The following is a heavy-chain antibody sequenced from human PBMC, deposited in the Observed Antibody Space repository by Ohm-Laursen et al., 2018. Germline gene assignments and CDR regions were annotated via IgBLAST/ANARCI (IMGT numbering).Heavy chain of an antibody. CDR2: IRDSGGRS. V-gene: IGHV3-23*01. J-gene: IGHJ4*02. CDR1: GFTFSRYA. Sequence: SLRLSCAASGFTFSRYAMSWVRQAPGKGLEWVSTIRDSGGRSHYADSVKGRFTISRDNSKNMLYLQMNSLRAEDTAIYYCAKGSRTSGWPNWGQGTLVTVSS. D-gene: IGHD6-19*01. CDR3: AKGSRTSGWPN.